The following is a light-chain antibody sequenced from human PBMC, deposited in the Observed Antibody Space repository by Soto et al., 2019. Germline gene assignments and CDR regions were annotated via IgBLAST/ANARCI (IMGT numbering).Light chain of an antibody. Sequence: EIVLTQSPGTLSLSPGERATLSRRASQSVSSSYLAWYQQKPGQAPRLLIYGASSRATGIPDRFSGSGSGPAFTLTISRLEPEAFAVYYCQQYGSSLLTFGPRTKVDIK. J-gene: IGKJ3*01. V-gene: IGKV3-20*01. CDR3: QQYGSSLLT. CDR2: GAS. CDR1: QSVSSSY.